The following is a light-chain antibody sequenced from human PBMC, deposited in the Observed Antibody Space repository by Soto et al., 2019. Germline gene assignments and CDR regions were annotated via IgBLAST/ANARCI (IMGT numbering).Light chain of an antibody. CDR3: QQYGSSSYT. Sequence: EIVLTQSPGTLSLSPGERATLSCRASQSISSSYLAWHQQKPGQAPRLLIYAASSTATGIPDRFSGSGSGTDFTLTISRLEPEDFAVYYCQQYGSSSYTFGQGTQLEIK. CDR1: QSISSSY. J-gene: IGKJ2*01. V-gene: IGKV3-20*01. CDR2: AAS.